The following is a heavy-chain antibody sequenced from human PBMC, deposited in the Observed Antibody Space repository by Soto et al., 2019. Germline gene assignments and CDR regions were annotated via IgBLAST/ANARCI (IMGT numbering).Heavy chain of an antibody. Sequence: ASVKVSCKASGYTFTSYGISWVRQAPGQGLEWMGWISAYNGKTHYAQKLQGRVTMTTDKSTSTAYMELRSLRSEDTAVYYCARDLGDHEVGYFHYWGQGTRVTVAS. CDR3: ARDLGDHEVGYFHY. CDR2: ISAYNGKT. V-gene: IGHV1-18*01. J-gene: IGHJ4*02. CDR1: GYTFTSYG. D-gene: IGHD1-26*01.